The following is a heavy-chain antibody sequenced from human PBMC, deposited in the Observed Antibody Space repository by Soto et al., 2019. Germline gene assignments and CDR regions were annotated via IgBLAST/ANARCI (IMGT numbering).Heavy chain of an antibody. V-gene: IGHV3-23*01. J-gene: IGHJ4*02. D-gene: IGHD3-10*01. Sequence: EVQVLESGGGLVQPGGSLRLSCAASGFTFSSYAMNWVRQAPGKGLEWVSAISDRGDRTYFTDSVKGRFSISRDNCKNTLYMQMNRLRAEDAAVYYCAKCFRSGLLWFGELSTVDYWGQGTLVIVSS. CDR1: GFTFSSYA. CDR2: ISDRGDRT. CDR3: AKCFRSGLLWFGELSTVDY.